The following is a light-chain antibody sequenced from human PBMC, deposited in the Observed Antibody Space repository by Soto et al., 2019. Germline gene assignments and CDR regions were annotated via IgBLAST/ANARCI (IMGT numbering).Light chain of an antibody. CDR3: MQALQTQGG. V-gene: IGKV2-28*01. CDR1: QSLLHSNGYNY. CDR2: LGS. J-gene: IGKJ4*01. Sequence: DLVMTQSPLSLPVTPGEPASISCRSSQSLLHSNGYNYLDWYLQNPGQSPQLLIYLGSNRASGVPDRFSGSGSGTDFTLKISRVEAEDVGVYYCMQALQTQGGFGGGTKVEIK.